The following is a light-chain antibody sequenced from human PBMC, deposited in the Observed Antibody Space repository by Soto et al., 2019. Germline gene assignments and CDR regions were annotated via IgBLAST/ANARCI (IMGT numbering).Light chain of an antibody. CDR1: QSVSSSY. V-gene: IGKV3-20*01. J-gene: IGKJ1*01. CDR2: GAS. CDR3: QQYGSSLWT. Sequence: EIVLTQSPGTLSLSPGERATLSCRASQSVSSSYLAWYQQKPGQAPRVLMYGASSRATGIPDRFSGSGSGTDFTLTISRLEPEDFAVYYCQQYGSSLWTFGQGTKVDIK.